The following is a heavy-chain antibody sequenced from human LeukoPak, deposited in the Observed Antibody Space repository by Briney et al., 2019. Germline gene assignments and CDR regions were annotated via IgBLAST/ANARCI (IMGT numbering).Heavy chain of an antibody. Sequence: SVKVSCKASGYTFTGYYMHWVRQAPGQGLEWMGWINPNSGGTNYAQKFHGRVTMTRDTSISTAYMELSRLRSDDTAVYYCARDLAVTSSPFDYWGQGTLFTVSS. CDR1: GYTFTGYY. V-gene: IGHV1-2*02. J-gene: IGHJ4*02. CDR3: ARDLAVTSSPFDY. D-gene: IGHD3-22*01. CDR2: INPNSGGT.